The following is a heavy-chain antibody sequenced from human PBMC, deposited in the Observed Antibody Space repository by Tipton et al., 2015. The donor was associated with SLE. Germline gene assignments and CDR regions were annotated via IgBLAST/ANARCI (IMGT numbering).Heavy chain of an antibody. CDR3: ANSQWLSYYFDY. CDR2: ISGSGGST. D-gene: IGHD6-19*01. Sequence: SLRLSCAASGFTFSSYAMSWVRQAPGKGLEWVSAISGSGGSTYYADSVKGRFTISRDNSKNTLYLQTNSLRAEDTAVYYCANSQWLSYYFDYWGQGTLVTVSS. V-gene: IGHV3-23*01. CDR1: GFTFSSYA. J-gene: IGHJ4*02.